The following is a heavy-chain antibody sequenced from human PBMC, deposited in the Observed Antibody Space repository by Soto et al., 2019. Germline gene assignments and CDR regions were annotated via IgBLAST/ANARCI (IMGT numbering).Heavy chain of an antibody. CDR3: ARLEGLATISYYFDY. CDR2: IYYSGST. V-gene: IGHV4-39*01. CDR1: GGSVSSSNYD. J-gene: IGHJ4*02. Sequence: QLQLQESGPGLVKPSETLSLTCTVSGGSVSSSNYDWGWIRQSPGKGLEWIGSIYYSGSTYYNPSLESRVTISVDKSKNQFYMKVIYVTAADTAVYYCARLEGLATISYYFDYWSQGTLVTVSS. D-gene: IGHD3-9*01.